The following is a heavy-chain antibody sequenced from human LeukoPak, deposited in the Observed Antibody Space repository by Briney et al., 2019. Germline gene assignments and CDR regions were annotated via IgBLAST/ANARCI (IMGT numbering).Heavy chain of an antibody. CDR3: AKEGGMERPRGVDY. CDR1: GFTFSSYA. V-gene: IGHV3-23*01. D-gene: IGHD1-1*01. Sequence: GRSLRLSWAAAGFTFSSYAMSWVRQAPGKGLEWVSAISGSGGSTYYADSVKGRFTISRDNSKNTLYLQMNSLRAEDTAVYYCAKEGGMERPRGVDYWGQGTLVTVSS. J-gene: IGHJ4*02. CDR2: ISGSGGST.